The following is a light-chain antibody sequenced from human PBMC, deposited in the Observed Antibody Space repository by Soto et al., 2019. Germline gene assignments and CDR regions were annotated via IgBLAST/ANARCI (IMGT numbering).Light chain of an antibody. CDR2: ENN. J-gene: IGLJ3*02. CDR3: GTWDSSLSVGV. CDR1: SSNIGDNY. V-gene: IGLV1-51*02. Sequence: QSVLTQPXSVSXAPGXXXXISXXGSSSNIGDNYVSWYQQLPGTAPKLLIYENNKRPSGIPDRFSGSKSGTSATLGITGLQTGDEADYYCGTWDSSLSVGVFGGGTKLTVL.